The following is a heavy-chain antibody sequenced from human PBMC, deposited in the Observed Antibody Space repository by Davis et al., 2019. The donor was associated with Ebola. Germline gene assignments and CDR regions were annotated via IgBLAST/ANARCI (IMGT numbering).Heavy chain of an antibody. J-gene: IGHJ6*02. Sequence: MPSETLSLTCAVSGGSISSGGYSWSWIRQPTGKGLEWIGYIYHSGSTYYNPSLKSRVTISVDRSKNQFSLKLSSVTAADTAVYYCARAYDGMDVWGQGTTVTVSS. CDR3: ARAYDGMDV. CDR2: IYHSGST. CDR1: GGSISSGGYS. V-gene: IGHV4-30-2*01.